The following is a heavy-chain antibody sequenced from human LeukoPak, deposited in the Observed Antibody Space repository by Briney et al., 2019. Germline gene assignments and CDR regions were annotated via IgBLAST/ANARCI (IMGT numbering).Heavy chain of an antibody. CDR3: ARRLSGRYSLGY. D-gene: IGHD1-26*01. J-gene: IGHJ4*02. CDR2: INHSGST. V-gene: IGHV4-34*01. CDR1: GGSFSGYY. Sequence: SETLSLTCASYGGSFSGYYWSWIRQPPGKGLEWIGEINHSGSTNYNPSLKSRVTISVDTSKKQFSLKLSSVTAADTAMYYCARRLSGRYSLGYWGQGTLVTVSS.